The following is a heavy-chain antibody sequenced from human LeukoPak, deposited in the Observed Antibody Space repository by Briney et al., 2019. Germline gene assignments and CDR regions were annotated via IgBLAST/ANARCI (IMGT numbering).Heavy chain of an antibody. D-gene: IGHD5-18*01. CDR1: GGTFSSYA. Sequence: SVKVSCKASGGTFSSYAISWVRQAPGQGLEWMGGIIPIFGTANYAQKFQGRVTMTRDMSTSTVYMELSNLRSEDTAVYYCARDSEDTTMGPGYWGQGTLVTVSS. CDR3: ARDSEDTTMGPGY. V-gene: IGHV1-69*05. CDR2: IIPIFGTA. J-gene: IGHJ4*02.